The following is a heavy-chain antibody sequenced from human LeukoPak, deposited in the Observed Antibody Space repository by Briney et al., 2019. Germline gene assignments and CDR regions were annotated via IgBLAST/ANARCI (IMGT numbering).Heavy chain of an antibody. CDR3: ARDQNIVVVPDATHYYYYYGMDV. CDR1: GFTFSSYG. CDR2: IWYDGSNK. J-gene: IGHJ6*02. V-gene: IGHV3-33*01. D-gene: IGHD2-2*01. Sequence: GGSLRLSCAASGFTFSSYGMHWVRQAPGKGLEWVAVIWYDGSNKYYADSVKGRFTISRDNSKNTLYLQMNSLRAEDTAVYYCARDQNIVVVPDATHYYYYYGMDVWGQGTTVTVSS.